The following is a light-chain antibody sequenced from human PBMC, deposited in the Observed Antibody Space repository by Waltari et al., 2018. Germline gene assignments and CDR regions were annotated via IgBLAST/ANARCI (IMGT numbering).Light chain of an antibody. CDR3: CSYEGTYTSVL. Sequence: QSALTQPRSVSGSPGQSVTISCTVPNNVGGYNYVSWYQQHPGKAPKLVIYGVSERPSGVPDRFSGSKSGKTASLTISGLQSEDEADYYCCSYEGTYTSVLFGGGTKLTVL. V-gene: IGLV2-11*01. CDR1: NNVGGYNY. J-gene: IGLJ2*01. CDR2: GVS.